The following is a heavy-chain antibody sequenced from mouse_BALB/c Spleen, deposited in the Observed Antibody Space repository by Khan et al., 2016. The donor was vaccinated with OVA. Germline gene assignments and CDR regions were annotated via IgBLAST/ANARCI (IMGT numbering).Heavy chain of an antibody. Sequence: VQLKESGPGLVKPSQSLSLTYTVTGYSITSEYAWNWIRQFPGNKLEWMGYINYSGNTRFNPSLKSRTSITRDTSKNQFFLQLNSVTTEDTATYYCARKDYYDYDPFPYWGQGTLGTVSA. J-gene: IGHJ3*01. V-gene: IGHV3-2*02. CDR3: ARKDYYDYDPFPY. CDR1: GYSITSEYA. CDR2: INYSGNT. D-gene: IGHD2-4*01.